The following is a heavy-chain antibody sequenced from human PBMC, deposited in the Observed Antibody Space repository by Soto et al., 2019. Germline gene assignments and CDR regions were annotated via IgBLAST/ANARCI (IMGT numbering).Heavy chain of an antibody. D-gene: IGHD6-13*01. CDR1: GFTFDDYA. J-gene: IGHJ5*02. CDR3: AKDIGGIAAAGNWFDP. Sequence: SLKISCAASGFTFDDYAMHWVRQAPGKGLEWVSGISWNSGSIGYADSVKGRFTISRDNAKNSLYLQMNSLRAEDTALYYCAKDIGGIAAAGNWFDPWGQGTLVTVSS. V-gene: IGHV3-9*01. CDR2: ISWNSGSI.